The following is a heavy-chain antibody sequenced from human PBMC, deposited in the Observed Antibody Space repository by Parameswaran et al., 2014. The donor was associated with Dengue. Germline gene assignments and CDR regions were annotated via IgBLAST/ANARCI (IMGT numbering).Heavy chain of an antibody. Sequence: SETLSLTCAVYGGSFSGYYWSWIRQPPGKGLEWIGEINHSGSTNYNPSLKSRVTISVDTSKNQFSLKLSSVTAADTAVYYCARFMVPGTTRGDAFDIWGQGTMVTVSS. J-gene: IGHJ3*02. V-gene: IGHV4-34*01. D-gene: IGHD1-1*01. CDR1: GGSFSGYY. CDR3: ARFMVPGTTRGDAFDI. CDR2: INHSGST.